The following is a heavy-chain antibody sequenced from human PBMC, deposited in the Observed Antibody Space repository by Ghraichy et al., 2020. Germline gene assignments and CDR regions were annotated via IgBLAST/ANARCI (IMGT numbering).Heavy chain of an antibody. V-gene: IGHV1-46*01. CDR3: GKQQLGGPNYWHFDL. CDR1: KDIFTGYS. CDR2: INPSGDGT. D-gene: IGHD6-13*01. Sequence: ASVKVSCKASKDIFTGYSFHWVRQAPGHGLEWMGLINPSGDGTTYAQTFEGRLAITRDASTSAVSMELRSLKSEDTGMYYCGKQQLGGPNYWHFDLWGRGTLITVSS. J-gene: IGHJ2*01.